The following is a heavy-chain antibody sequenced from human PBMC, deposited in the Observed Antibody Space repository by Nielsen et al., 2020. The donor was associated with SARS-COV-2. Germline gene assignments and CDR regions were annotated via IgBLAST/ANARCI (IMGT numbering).Heavy chain of an antibody. CDR1: GYTFTGYY. D-gene: IGHD1-1*01. CDR3: ATSYRGNEPAY. J-gene: IGHJ4*02. V-gene: IGHV1-46*01. CDR2: LNPSGGSP. Sequence: ASVKVSCKASGYTFTGYYMHWVRQAPGQGLEWMGILNPSGGSPSYARKFQGRVIMTSDTSTSAVYMELSSLRSEDTAVYYCATSYRGNEPAYWGQGTLVTVSS.